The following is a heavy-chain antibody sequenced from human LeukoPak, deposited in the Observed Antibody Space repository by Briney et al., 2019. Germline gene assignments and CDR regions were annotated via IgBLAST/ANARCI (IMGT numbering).Heavy chain of an antibody. CDR3: ARRRRPFGKYYDFWSGYQTEPHDAFDI. CDR2: INYRGHT. V-gene: IGHV4-39*01. J-gene: IGHJ3*02. CDR1: GGSISGSSYH. Sequence: SETLSLTCTVSGGSISGSSYHWGWIRQPPGKGLEWIGSINYRGHTYYNPSLESRVAVSVDTSKNQFSLKMRSVTAADTAVYYCARRRRPFGKYYDFWSGYQTEPHDAFDIWGQGTMVTVSS. D-gene: IGHD3-3*01.